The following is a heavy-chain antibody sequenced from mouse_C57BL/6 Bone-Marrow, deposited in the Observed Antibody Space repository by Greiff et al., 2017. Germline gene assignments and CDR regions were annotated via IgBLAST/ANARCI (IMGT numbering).Heavy chain of an antibody. CDR1: GFNIKDYY. J-gene: IGHJ2*01. CDR3: TPFTRVGDFDY. Sequence: EVQLVESGAELVRPGASVTLSCTASGFNIKDYYMHWVKQRPEQGLEWIGRIDPEDGDTEYAPKFQGKATMTADTSSNPAYLQLSSLTSEDTAVYYCTPFTRVGDFDYWGQGTTLTVSS. V-gene: IGHV14-1*01. D-gene: IGHD1-1*01. CDR2: IDPEDGDT.